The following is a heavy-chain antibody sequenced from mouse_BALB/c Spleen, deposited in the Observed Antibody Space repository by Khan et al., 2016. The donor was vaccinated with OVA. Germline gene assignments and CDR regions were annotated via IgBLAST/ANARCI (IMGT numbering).Heavy chain of an antibody. D-gene: IGHD4-1*01. J-gene: IGHJ3*01. Sequence: DVQLVESGGDLVKPGGSLKLSCAASGFTFSSYSMSWVRQTPDKRLEWVASISSGGDYTYYPDSVKGRFTIYSDNAKNTLYLQMSDLKSEDTAMYYCAVHLTGSFAYWGQGTLVTVSA. CDR1: GFTFSSYS. CDR2: ISSGGDYT. CDR3: AVHLTGSFAY. V-gene: IGHV5-6*01.